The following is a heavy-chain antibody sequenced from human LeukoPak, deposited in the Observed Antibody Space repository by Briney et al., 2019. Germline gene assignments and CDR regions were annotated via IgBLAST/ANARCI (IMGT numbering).Heavy chain of an antibody. CDR3: TRRYYDSSGNFAGSD. V-gene: IGHV3-73*01. J-gene: IGHJ4*02. CDR1: GFTFSDSA. D-gene: IGHD3-22*01. Sequence: HPGGSLKLSCAASGFTFSDSAMHWVRQASGKGLEWVGRIKNKANNYATAYITSVKGRFTISRDDSKNTAYLQMNSLQTEDTAVYYCTRRYYDSSGNFAGSDWGQGTLVTVSS. CDR2: IKNKANNYAT.